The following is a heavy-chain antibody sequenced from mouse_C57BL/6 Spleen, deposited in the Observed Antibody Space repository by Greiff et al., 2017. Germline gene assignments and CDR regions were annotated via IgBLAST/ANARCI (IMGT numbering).Heavy chain of an antibody. CDR2: IDPSDSYT. Sequence: QVQLQQPGAELVRPGTSVKLSCKASGYTFTSYWMHWVKQRPGQGLEWIGVIDPSDSYTNYNQKFKGKATLTVDTSSSTAYMQPRSLTSEDSAVSSWAKSSSSCAMGYWGQGTSVTVAS. CDR3: AKSSSSCAMGY. CDR1: GYTFTSYW. J-gene: IGHJ4*01. V-gene: IGHV1-59*01. D-gene: IGHD1-1*01.